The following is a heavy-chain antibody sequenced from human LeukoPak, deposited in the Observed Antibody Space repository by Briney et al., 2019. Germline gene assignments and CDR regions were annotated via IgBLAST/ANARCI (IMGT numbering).Heavy chain of an antibody. V-gene: IGHV3-7*01. J-gene: IGHJ4*02. D-gene: IGHD7-27*01. CDR2: IKQDGSEK. CDR1: GFTLRSYW. CDR3: ARGLTWGAADY. Sequence: GGSLRRSWAASGFTLRSYWMSWVRQAPGKGLEWVANIKQDGSEKYYVDSVKGRFTISRDNAKNSLYLQMNSLRAEDTAVYYCARGLTWGAADYWGQGTLVTVSS.